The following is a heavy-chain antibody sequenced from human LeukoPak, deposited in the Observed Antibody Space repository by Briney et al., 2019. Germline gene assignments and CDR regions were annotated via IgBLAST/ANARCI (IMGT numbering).Heavy chain of an antibody. Sequence: SETLSLTCTVSGDSISSGYYWGWIRQPPGKGLEWIGSIYHSGSTYYNPSLKSRVTISVDTSKNQFSLKLSSVTAADTVVYYCARDKYQLLSNKWFDPWGQGTLVTVSS. CDR3: ARDKYQLLSNKWFDP. CDR2: IYHSGST. J-gene: IGHJ5*02. V-gene: IGHV4-38-2*02. D-gene: IGHD2-2*01. CDR1: GDSISSGYY.